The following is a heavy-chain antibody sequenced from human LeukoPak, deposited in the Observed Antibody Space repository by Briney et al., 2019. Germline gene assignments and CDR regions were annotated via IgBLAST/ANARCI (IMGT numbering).Heavy chain of an antibody. J-gene: IGHJ4*02. CDR2: MSQSGST. Sequence: PSGTLSLTCTVSGGSIYSSNWWSWVRQPPGKGLEWIGEMSQSGSTHYDPSLTGRVTISVDKSNNQCSLTLNSATAADTAVYFCATHMTVSGTRGFDNWGQGTLVTVPS. V-gene: IGHV4-4*02. CDR3: ATHMTVSGTRGFDN. D-gene: IGHD6-19*01. CDR1: GGSIYSSNW.